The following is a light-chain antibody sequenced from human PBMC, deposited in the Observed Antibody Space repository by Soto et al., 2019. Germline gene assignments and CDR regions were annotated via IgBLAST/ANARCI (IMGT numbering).Light chain of an antibody. V-gene: IGKV3-11*01. CDR3: QQRAGSST. Sequence: EIVLTQYPVVVSLSRGETATLSCRVRLSVSNQLTWYQQKSGQPPRLLIYDASSRVSGIQARFSGSGSGTDFTLTLSSLEPEYFEVYYCQQRAGSSTFGQGTRLEIK. CDR2: DAS. CDR1: LSVSNQ. J-gene: IGKJ5*01.